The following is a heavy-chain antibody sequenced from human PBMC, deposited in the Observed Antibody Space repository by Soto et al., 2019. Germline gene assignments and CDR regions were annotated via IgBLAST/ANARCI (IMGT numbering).Heavy chain of an antibody. D-gene: IGHD1-7*01. Sequence: GGSLRLSCAASGFTFSSYGMHWVRQAPGKGLEWVAVIWYDGSNKYYADSVKGRFTISRDNSKNTLYLQMNSLRAEDTAVYYCARDPAKWTGTEYYFDYWGQGTLVTVSS. CDR3: ARDPAKWTGTEYYFDY. J-gene: IGHJ4*02. CDR1: GFTFSSYG. V-gene: IGHV3-33*01. CDR2: IWYDGSNK.